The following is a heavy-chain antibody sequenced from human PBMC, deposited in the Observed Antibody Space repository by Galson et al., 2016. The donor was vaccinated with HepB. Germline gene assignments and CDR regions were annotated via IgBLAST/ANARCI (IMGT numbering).Heavy chain of an antibody. CDR3: TRLRFFSAANYFYGMDG. D-gene: IGHD3-10*01. CDR1: GYSFASYW. J-gene: IGHJ6*02. V-gene: IGHV5-51*01. Sequence: QSGAEVKKPGESLKISCKGSGYSFASYWIGWVRQMPGKGLEYMGITFPGDSDTTYSPSFQGQVTISVDKSISTAYLQWSSLEASDTAMYYCTRLRFFSAANYFYGMDGWGQGTTVTFSS. CDR2: TFPGDSDT.